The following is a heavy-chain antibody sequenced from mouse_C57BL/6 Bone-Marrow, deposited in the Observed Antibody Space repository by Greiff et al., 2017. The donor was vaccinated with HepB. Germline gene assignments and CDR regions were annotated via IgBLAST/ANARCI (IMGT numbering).Heavy chain of an antibody. D-gene: IGHD2-4*01. J-gene: IGHJ4*01. CDR3: TTHDYAYAMDY. V-gene: IGHV14-4*01. CDR2: IDPENGDT. CDR1: GFNIKDDY. Sequence: EVQLQQSGAELVRPGASVKLSCTASGFNIKDDYMHWVKQRPEQGLEWIGWIDPENGDTEYASKFQGKATITADTSSNTAYLQLSSLTSEDTAVYYCTTHDYAYAMDYWGQGTSVTVSS.